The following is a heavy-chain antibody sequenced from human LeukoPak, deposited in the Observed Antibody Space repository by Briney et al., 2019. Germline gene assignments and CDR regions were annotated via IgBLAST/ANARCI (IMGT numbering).Heavy chain of an antibody. CDR2: IYYSGST. V-gene: IGHV4-30-4*08. Sequence: SETLSLTCTVSGGSISSGDYYWRWIRQPPGTGLEWIGYIYYSGSTYYNPSLKSRVTISVDTSKNQFSLKLSSVTAADTAVYYCARVQDPALRYFDYWGQGTLVTVSS. D-gene: IGHD1-1*01. J-gene: IGHJ4*02. CDR1: GGSISSGDYY. CDR3: ARVQDPALRYFDY.